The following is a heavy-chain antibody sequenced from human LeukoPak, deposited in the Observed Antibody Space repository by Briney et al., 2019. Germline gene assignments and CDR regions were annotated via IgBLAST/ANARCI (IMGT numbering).Heavy chain of an antibody. CDR3: ARDQNYDSSSYYFGYYFDY. CDR1: GYSFIRYG. D-gene: IGHD3-22*01. V-gene: IGHV1-18*01. CDR2: ITINTGNT. Sequence: ASVKVSCKASGYSFIRYGIGWVRQAPGQGLEWMGWITINTGNTNYPQKFQGRVTITADKSTSTAYMELSSLRSEDTAVYYCARDQNYDSSSYYFGYYFDYWGQGTLVTVSS. J-gene: IGHJ4*02.